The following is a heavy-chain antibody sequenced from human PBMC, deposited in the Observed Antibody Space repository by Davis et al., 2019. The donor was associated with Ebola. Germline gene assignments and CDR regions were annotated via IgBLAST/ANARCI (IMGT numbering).Heavy chain of an antibody. D-gene: IGHD4-23*01. CDR1: GFTFSSYG. CDR3: ARVPRKGGNEYWYFDL. Sequence: PGGSLRLSCAASGFTFSSYGMHWVRQAPGKGLEWVAVISYDGSNKYYADSVKGRFTISRDNSKNTLYLQMNSLRAEDTAVYYCARVPRKGGNEYWYFDLWGRGTLVTVSS. V-gene: IGHV3-30*03. CDR2: ISYDGSNK. J-gene: IGHJ2*01.